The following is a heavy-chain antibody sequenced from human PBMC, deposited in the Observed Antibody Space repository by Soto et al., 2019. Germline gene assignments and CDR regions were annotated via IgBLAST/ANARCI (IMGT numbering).Heavy chain of an antibody. V-gene: IGHV3-7*01. D-gene: IGHD3-9*01. CDR2: IKQDGSEK. CDR1: GFTFNNYW. Sequence: GGSLRLSCAASGFTFNNYWMSWVRQAPGKGLEWVANIKQDGSEKYYVDSVKGRFTISRDNAKNSLYLQMNSLRAEDTAVYYCARDRALRYFDWLLRPDYWGQGTLVTVSS. CDR3: ARDRALRYFDWLLRPDY. J-gene: IGHJ4*02.